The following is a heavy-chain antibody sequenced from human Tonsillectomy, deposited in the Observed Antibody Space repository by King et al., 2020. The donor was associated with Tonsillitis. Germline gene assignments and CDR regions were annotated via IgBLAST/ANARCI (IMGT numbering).Heavy chain of an antibody. D-gene: IGHD2-21*02. CDR2: NFQSGST. CDR3: ATLRGDRQWSWFDP. V-gene: IGHV4-38-2*02. J-gene: IGHJ5*02. Sequence: QMQLQESGPGLVKPSETLSLTCTVPGFSISSDYYWGWPRQPPGRGLEWIGCNFQSGSTYYNISVKSRVPISIDPSKNHFSLNLSSVTAADTAGYYCATLRGDRQWSWFDPWGQGTLVTVSS. CDR1: GFSISSDYY.